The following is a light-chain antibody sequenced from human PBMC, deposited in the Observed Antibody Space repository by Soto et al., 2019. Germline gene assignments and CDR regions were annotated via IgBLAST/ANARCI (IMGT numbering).Light chain of an antibody. V-gene: IGKV3-15*01. CDR2: DSS. Sequence: IGMTLSPATLSVSKGERATLSCRASQSISDKLAWYQQKPGQTPRLLIYDSSTRAIGIPIRFSGSRSGTEFILTINGLQFEDFAVYYCQQYNNWPPAFGQGTRLEIK. J-gene: IGKJ5*01. CDR3: QQYNNWPPA. CDR1: QSISDK.